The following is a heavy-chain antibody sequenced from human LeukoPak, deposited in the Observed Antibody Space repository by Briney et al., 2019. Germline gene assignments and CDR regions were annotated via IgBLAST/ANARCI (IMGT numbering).Heavy chain of an antibody. V-gene: IGHV3-11*06. J-gene: IGHJ4*02. CDR2: ISSSSSYT. Sequence: GGSLRLSCAASGFTFSDYYMGWIRQAPGKGLEWVSYISSSSSYTNYADSVKGRFTISRDNAKNSLYLQMNSLRAEDTAVYYCARALHSSGWYFDYWGQGTLVTVSS. D-gene: IGHD6-19*01. CDR3: ARALHSSGWYFDY. CDR1: GFTFSDYY.